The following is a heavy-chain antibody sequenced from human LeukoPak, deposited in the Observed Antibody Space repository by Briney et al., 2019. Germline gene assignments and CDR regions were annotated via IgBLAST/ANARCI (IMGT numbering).Heavy chain of an antibody. J-gene: IGHJ4*02. D-gene: IGHD5-18*01. CDR1: GFTFSSYG. CDR3: AKDSGGYTYVFDY. CDR2: ISYDESNK. V-gene: IGHV3-30*18. Sequence: PGRSLRLSCAASGFTFSSYGMHWVRQAPGKGLEWVAVISYDESNKYYADSVKGRFTISRDNSKNTLYLQMNSLRAEDTAVYYCAKDSGGYTYVFDYWGQGTLVTVSS.